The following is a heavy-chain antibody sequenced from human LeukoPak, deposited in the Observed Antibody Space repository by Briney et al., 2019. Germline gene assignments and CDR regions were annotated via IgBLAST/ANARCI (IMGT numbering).Heavy chain of an antibody. CDR2: IYYSGTT. CDR1: GGSITSGGYY. D-gene: IGHD7-27*01. CDR3: ARGSTGDKSNN. V-gene: IGHV4-31*03. Sequence: SETLSLTCTVSGGSITSGGYYWSWIRQLPGKGLEWIGYIYYSGTTSYDPSLKSRLTISLDTSENQFSLKLSSVTAADTAVYYCARGSTGDKSNNWGQGTLVTVSS. J-gene: IGHJ4*02.